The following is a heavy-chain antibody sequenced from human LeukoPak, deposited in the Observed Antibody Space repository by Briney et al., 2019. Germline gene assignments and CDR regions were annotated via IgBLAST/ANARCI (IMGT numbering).Heavy chain of an antibody. V-gene: IGHV3-23*01. CDR3: AKQDIRRSGWYD. D-gene: IGHD6-13*01. CDR1: GFTFSSYA. J-gene: IGHJ4*02. CDR2: VSHSGSST. Sequence: GGSLRLSCAASGFTFSSYAMSWVRQAPGKGLEWVSAVSHSGSSTYYADSVKGRFTISRDNSKNTLYLQMNSLRADDTAVYYCAKQDIRRSGWYDWGQGTPVTVSS.